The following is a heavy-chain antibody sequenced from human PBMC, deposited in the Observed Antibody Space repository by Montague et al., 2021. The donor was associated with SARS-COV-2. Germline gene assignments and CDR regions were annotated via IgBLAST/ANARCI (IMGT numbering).Heavy chain of an antibody. CDR3: ARKPKPVGYSYGYTFFDE. D-gene: IGHD5-18*01. J-gene: IGHJ4*02. V-gene: IGHV3-30*03. Sequence: SLRLSCAASGFTFSSYALHWVRQAPGKGPEWVAVISYNGRNKQYXXPLKVRSTVSRDNSKNTLYLQLDSLKTDDTAVYYCARKPKPVGYSYGYTFFDEWGQGTLVTVSS. CDR2: ISYNGRNK. CDR1: GFTFSSYA.